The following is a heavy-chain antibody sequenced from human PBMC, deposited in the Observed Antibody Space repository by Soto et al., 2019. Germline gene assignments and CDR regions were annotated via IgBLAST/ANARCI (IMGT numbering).Heavy chain of an antibody. J-gene: IGHJ4*02. CDR1: GFTFSSYA. D-gene: IGHD3-10*01. Sequence: EVQLLESGGGLVQPGGSLRLSCAASGFTFSSYAMSWVRQAPGTGLEWVSALSGSGGSTYYADSVKGRFTISRDNSKNTLYLQMNSLRAEDTAVYYCAKEINYGSGPFDYWGQGTLVTVSS. CDR3: AKEINYGSGPFDY. V-gene: IGHV3-23*01. CDR2: LSGSGGST.